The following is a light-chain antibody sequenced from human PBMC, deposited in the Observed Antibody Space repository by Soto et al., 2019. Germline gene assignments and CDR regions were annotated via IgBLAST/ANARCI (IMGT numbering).Light chain of an antibody. CDR3: QQYYSYST. J-gene: IGKJ1*01. Sequence: AIRMTQSPSSLSASTGDRVTITCRASQGISSYLAWYQQKPGKAPKLLIYAASTLQSGVPSRFSGSGSGTDFTLTISCLQSEDFATYYCQQYYSYSTFGQGTMVEIK. CDR1: QGISSY. CDR2: AAS. V-gene: IGKV1-8*01.